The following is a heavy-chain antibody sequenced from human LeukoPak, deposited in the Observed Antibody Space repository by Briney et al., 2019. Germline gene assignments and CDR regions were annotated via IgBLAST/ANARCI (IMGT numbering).Heavy chain of an antibody. J-gene: IGHJ4*02. CDR3: AKDRTPGIAVDGSPPFDY. CDR2: ISGSGGST. D-gene: IGHD6-19*01. Sequence: GGSLRLSCAASGFTFSSYAMSWVRQAPGKGLEWVSAISGSGGSTYYADSVKGRFTSYRDNSKNTLYLQMNSLRAEGTAVYYCAKDRTPGIAVDGSPPFDYWGQGTLVTVSS. CDR1: GFTFSSYA. V-gene: IGHV3-23*01.